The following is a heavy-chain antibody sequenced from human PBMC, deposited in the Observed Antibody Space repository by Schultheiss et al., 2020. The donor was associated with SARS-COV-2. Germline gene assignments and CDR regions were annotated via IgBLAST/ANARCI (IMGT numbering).Heavy chain of an antibody. J-gene: IGHJ4*02. V-gene: IGHV3-21*01. CDR3: ATGGGFRFLEWLFPLHF. CDR1: GFTFSSYS. D-gene: IGHD3-3*01. Sequence: GGSLRLSCAASGFTFSSYSMNWVRQAPGKGLEWVSSISSGSSYIYYTDSVKGRFTISRDNAKNSLYLQMNSLRAEDTAVYYCATGGGFRFLEWLFPLHFWGQGTLVTVSS. CDR2: ISSGSSYI.